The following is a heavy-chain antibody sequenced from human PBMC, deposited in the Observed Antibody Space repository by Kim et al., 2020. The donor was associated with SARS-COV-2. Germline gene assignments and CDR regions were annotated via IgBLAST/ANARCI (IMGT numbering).Heavy chain of an antibody. Sequence: NYAQKFQGRVTMTRDTSISTAYMELSRLRSDDTAVYYCARVPQGRQVMTGWGQGTLVTVSS. J-gene: IGHJ4*02. V-gene: IGHV1-2*02. D-gene: IGHD2-21*01. CDR3: ARVPQGRQVMTG.